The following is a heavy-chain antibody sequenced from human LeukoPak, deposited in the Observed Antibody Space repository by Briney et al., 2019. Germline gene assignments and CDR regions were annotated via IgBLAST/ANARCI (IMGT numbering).Heavy chain of an antibody. Sequence: SETLSLTCTVSGGSIKTNYWSWIRQPPGKGLEWIGYIYYSGTTNYNPSLKSRVTISKDTSKNQFSLKLSSVTAADTAVYYCASLETYLGGVIVPYYFDYWGQGTLVTVSS. CDR1: GGSIKTNY. V-gene: IGHV4-59*12. CDR2: IYYSGTT. J-gene: IGHJ4*02. D-gene: IGHD3-16*02. CDR3: ASLETYLGGVIVPYYFDY.